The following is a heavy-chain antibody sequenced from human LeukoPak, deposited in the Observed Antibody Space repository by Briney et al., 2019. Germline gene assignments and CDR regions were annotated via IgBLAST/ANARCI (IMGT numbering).Heavy chain of an antibody. Sequence: ASVKVSCKASGYTFTGYYMHWVRQAPGQGLEWMGWINPNSGGTNYAQKFQGRVTMTRDTSISTAYMELSRLRSDDTAVYYCARRPGIAAAGSAFDTWGQGTMVTVSS. D-gene: IGHD6-13*01. J-gene: IGHJ3*02. V-gene: IGHV1-2*02. CDR3: ARRPGIAAAGSAFDT. CDR1: GYTFTGYY. CDR2: INPNSGGT.